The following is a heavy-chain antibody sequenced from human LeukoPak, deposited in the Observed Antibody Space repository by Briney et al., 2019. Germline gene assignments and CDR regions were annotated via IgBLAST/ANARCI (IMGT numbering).Heavy chain of an antibody. Sequence: GGSLRLSCAASGFTFNTYWIYWVRQAPGKGLVWVSRISPDGRSTAYADSVKGRFTISRDNAKNTLYLQMNSLRAEDTAVYYCAKTERAVNYYDSSGYYPNYYFDYWGQGTLVTVSS. CDR1: GFTFNTYW. D-gene: IGHD3-22*01. CDR2: ISPDGRST. J-gene: IGHJ4*02. V-gene: IGHV3-74*01. CDR3: AKTERAVNYYDSSGYYPNYYFDY.